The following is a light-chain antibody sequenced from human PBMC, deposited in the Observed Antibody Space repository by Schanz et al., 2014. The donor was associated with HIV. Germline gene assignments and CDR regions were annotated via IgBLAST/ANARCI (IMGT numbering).Light chain of an antibody. Sequence: QSVLTQPPSASGTPGQRVTISCSGSSSNFRSNAVHWYQQLPGTGPKLLIYATYNRPSGVPDRFSGSGSGTSASLAISGLRSEDEADYYCAGWDDSLNVWVFGGGTKLTVL. CDR1: SSNFRSNA. V-gene: IGLV1-44*01. J-gene: IGLJ3*02. CDR2: ATY. CDR3: AGWDDSLNVWV.